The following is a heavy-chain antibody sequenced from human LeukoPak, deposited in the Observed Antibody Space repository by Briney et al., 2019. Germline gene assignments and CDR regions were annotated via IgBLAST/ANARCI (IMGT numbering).Heavy chain of an antibody. Sequence: SVKVSCKASGGTFSSYAISWVRQAPGQGLEWMGGIIPIFGTANYAQKFQGRVTITADESTSTAYMELSSLRSEDTAVYYCARALPSARGYSYGCFDYWGQGTLVTVSS. CDR1: GGTFSSYA. D-gene: IGHD5-18*01. CDR3: ARALPSARGYSYGCFDY. V-gene: IGHV1-69*01. J-gene: IGHJ4*02. CDR2: IIPIFGTA.